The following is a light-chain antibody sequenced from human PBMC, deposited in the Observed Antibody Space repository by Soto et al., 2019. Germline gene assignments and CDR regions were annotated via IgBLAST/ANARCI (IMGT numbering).Light chain of an antibody. CDR2: AVS. J-gene: IGKJ1*01. CDR1: QSISSSY. Sequence: EIVLTQSPGTLSLSPGERATLSCRASQSISSSYLAWYQQKPGQAPRLLIYAVSSRATGIPDRFSGSGSGTGFTLTIRRLEPEDFAVYFCQQYDSSPWTFGQGTKVEIK. CDR3: QQYDSSPWT. V-gene: IGKV3-20*01.